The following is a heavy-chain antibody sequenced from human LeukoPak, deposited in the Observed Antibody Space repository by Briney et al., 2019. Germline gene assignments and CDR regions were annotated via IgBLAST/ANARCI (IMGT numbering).Heavy chain of an antibody. J-gene: IGHJ5*02. Sequence: PGGSLRLSCAASGFTFSSYAMSWVRQAPGKGLEWVSAISGSGGSTYYADSVKGRFTISRDNAKNSLYLQMNSLRAEDTALYYCAKDSGYSSTNWFDPWGQGTLVTVSS. V-gene: IGHV3-23*01. CDR1: GFTFSSYA. CDR3: AKDSGYSSTNWFDP. D-gene: IGHD6-13*01. CDR2: ISGSGGST.